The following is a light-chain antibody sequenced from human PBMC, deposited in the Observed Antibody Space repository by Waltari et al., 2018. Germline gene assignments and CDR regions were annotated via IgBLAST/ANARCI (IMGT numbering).Light chain of an antibody. Sequence: EIVLTQSPATRPLSPGDRATFSCRASQSVSSFLAWYQQKPGQAPRLLIYDASIRATGIPARFSGSGSGTDFTLTISSLEPEDFAVYYCQRRSNWPPPITFGQGTRLEIK. CDR2: DAS. J-gene: IGKJ5*01. CDR1: QSVSSF. CDR3: QRRSNWPPPIT. V-gene: IGKV3-11*01.